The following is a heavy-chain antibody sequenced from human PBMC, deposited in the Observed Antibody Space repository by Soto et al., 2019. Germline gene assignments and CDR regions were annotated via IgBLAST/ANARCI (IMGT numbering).Heavy chain of an antibody. CDR2: IYYSGST. CDR3: ARRYGSFFDI. V-gene: IGHV4-59*08. Sequence: PSETLSLTCTVSGGSISSYSWSWTRQPPGKGLEWIGYIYYSGSTNYNPSLKSRVTISVDTSKNQFSLKLSSVTAADTAVYYCARRYGSFFDIWGQGTMVTVS. J-gene: IGHJ3*02. D-gene: IGHD3-10*01. CDR1: GGSISSYS.